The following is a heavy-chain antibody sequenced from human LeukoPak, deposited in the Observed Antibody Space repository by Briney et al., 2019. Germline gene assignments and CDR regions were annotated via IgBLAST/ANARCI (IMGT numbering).Heavy chain of an antibody. Sequence: PGGSLRLSCAASGFTFSDYYMSWLRQAPGQGLEWVSYISSSGSTIYYADSVKGRFTISRDNAKNSLYLQMNSLRAEDTAVYYCARIDLYEAFDYWGQGTLVTVSS. CDR1: GFTFSDYY. V-gene: IGHV3-11*04. J-gene: IGHJ4*02. CDR3: ARIDLYEAFDY. CDR2: ISSSGSTI. D-gene: IGHD3-16*01.